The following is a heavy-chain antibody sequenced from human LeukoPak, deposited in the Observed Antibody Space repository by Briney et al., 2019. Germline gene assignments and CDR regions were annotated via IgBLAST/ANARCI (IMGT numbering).Heavy chain of an antibody. Sequence: GGTLRLSCAASGFTFSSHWMHWVREAPAKGLVWVSRINRDGCSTRYADSVRRRFTISRDNAKNTLYLQMSSLRAEDTAVYYCARELPAAILRLDPGLDYWGQGTLVTVSS. CDR2: INRDGCST. D-gene: IGHD2-2*01. CDR1: GFTFSSHW. CDR3: ARELPAAILRLDPGLDY. V-gene: IGHV3-74*01. J-gene: IGHJ4*02.